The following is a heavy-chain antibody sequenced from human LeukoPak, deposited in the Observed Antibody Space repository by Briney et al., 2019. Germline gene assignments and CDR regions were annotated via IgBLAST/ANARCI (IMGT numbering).Heavy chain of an antibody. Sequence: NTSETLSLTCTVSGGSISSYYWSWIRQPPGKGLEWIGYIYYSGSTNYNPSLKSRVTISVDTSKNQFSLRLSSVTAADTAVYYCARGLAGGWYAGNFDYWGQGTLVTVSS. CDR3: ARGLAGGWYAGNFDY. V-gene: IGHV4-59*01. J-gene: IGHJ4*02. CDR1: GGSISSYY. D-gene: IGHD6-19*01. CDR2: IYYSGST.